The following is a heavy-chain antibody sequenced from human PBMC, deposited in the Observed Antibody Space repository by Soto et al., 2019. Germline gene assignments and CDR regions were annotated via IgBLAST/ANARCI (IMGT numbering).Heavy chain of an antibody. CDR2: ISHDGGT. CDR1: GGSFDDFY. V-gene: IGHV4-34*01. J-gene: IGHJ6*02. CDR3: ARGQLVWYGDLTPYHRDMDV. D-gene: IGHD3-10*01. Sequence: TLSLTCAFYGGSFDDFYWSWVRQSPGKGLEWVGEISHDGGTNYSPSLASRVSISVDTSKNQFSLHLRSVTAADTGLYYCARGQLVWYGDLTPYHRDMDVWGQGTTVTVSS.